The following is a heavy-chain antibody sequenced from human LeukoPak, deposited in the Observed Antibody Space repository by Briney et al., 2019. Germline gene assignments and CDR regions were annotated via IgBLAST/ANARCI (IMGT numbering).Heavy chain of an antibody. J-gene: IGHJ5*02. CDR1: GYTFSGNV. Sequence: GASVKVSCKASGYTFSGNVMHWVRQAPGQRPEWMGWINGADGDTKYSQRLQGRVTIIGDTFTNTVYMELSSLRFEDTAVYYCATERLGATWFDPWGQGTLVTVSS. D-gene: IGHD3-10*01. V-gene: IGHV1-3*01. CDR2: INGADGDT. CDR3: ATERLGATWFDP.